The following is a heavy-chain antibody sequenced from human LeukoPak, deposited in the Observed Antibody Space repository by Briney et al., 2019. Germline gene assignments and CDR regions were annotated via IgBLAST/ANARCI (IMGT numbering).Heavy chain of an antibody. CDR2: ICPNSDGA. J-gene: IGHJ4*02. Sequence: ASVKVSCKASGYTLTGYYIHWVRQAPGQRLEWRGGICPNSDGANYAQTFQGRVPMTRDTSISTAYMELSRLRSDDTAVYYCARDLGYCSSTSCPRQPSNNDYCGQGTLVTVSS. V-gene: IGHV1-2*02. CDR1: GYTLTGYY. CDR3: ARDLGYCSSTSCPRQPSNNDY. D-gene: IGHD2-2*01.